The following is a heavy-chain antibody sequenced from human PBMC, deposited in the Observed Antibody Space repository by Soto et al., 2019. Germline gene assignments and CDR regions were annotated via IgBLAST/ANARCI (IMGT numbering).Heavy chain of an antibody. Sequence: GGSLRLSCAASGFTFSSYGMHWVRQAPGKGLEWVAVISYDGSNKYYADSVKGRFTISRDNSKNTLYLQMNSLRAEDTAVYYCAKDQGWLFYFDYWGQGTLVTVSS. CDR3: AKDQGWLFYFDY. D-gene: IGHD3-22*01. V-gene: IGHV3-30*18. J-gene: IGHJ4*02. CDR2: ISYDGSNK. CDR1: GFTFSSYG.